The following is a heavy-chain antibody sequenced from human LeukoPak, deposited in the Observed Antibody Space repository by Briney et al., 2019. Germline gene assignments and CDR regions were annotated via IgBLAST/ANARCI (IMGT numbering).Heavy chain of an antibody. Sequence: GGSLRLSCAASGFTFSNAWMSWVRQAPGKGLEWVGRIKSKTDGGTTDYAAPVKGRFTISRGDSKNTLYLQMNSLKTEDTAVYYCTTGLYNYCTSTSCYTNFDYWGQGTLVTVSS. J-gene: IGHJ4*02. CDR1: GFTFSNAW. CDR2: IKSKTDGGTT. D-gene: IGHD2-2*02. CDR3: TTGLYNYCTSTSCYTNFDY. V-gene: IGHV3-15*01.